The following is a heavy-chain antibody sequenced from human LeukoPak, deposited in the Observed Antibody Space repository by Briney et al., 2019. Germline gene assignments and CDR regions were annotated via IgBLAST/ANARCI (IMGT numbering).Heavy chain of an antibody. Sequence: PGRSLRLSCAASGFTFSSFDVNWVRQAPGKGLEWVSYISSSGSTIYYADSVKGRFTISRDNAKNSLYLQMNSLRAEDTAVYYCARGGFVNYVMVLWGQGTTVTVSS. CDR1: GFTFSSFD. CDR2: ISSSGSTI. V-gene: IGHV3-48*03. J-gene: IGHJ6*02. CDR3: ARGGFVNYVMVL. D-gene: IGHD3-16*02.